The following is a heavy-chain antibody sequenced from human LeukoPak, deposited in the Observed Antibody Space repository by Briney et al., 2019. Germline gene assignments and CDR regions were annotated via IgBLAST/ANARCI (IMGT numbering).Heavy chain of an antibody. Sequence: ASEKVSCKASVYTFTGYYMHGVRQAPGQGLEGMGWINPNSCGTNYAQKFQGRVTMTRDTSISTAYMELSRVRSDDTAVYYCARGTTVAYFQHWGQGTLVTVSS. CDR1: VYTFTGYY. V-gene: IGHV1-2*02. J-gene: IGHJ1*01. CDR3: ARGTTVAYFQH. D-gene: IGHD4-23*01. CDR2: INPNSCGT.